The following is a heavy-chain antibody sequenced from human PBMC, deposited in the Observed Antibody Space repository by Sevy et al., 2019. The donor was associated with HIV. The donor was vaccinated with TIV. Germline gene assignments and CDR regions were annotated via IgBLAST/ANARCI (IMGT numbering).Heavy chain of an antibody. D-gene: IGHD3-16*01. CDR3: ARVSFGGGLALHAFDI. Sequence: GGSLRLSCAASGLSVSTNYMSWVRRAPGKGLEWVSVIYRGGDTDHADSVRGRFTISRDNSKNTLYLQMSSLTIEDTAFYYCARVSFGGGLALHAFDIWGQGTMVTVSS. CDR2: IYRGGDT. V-gene: IGHV3-66*02. CDR1: GLSVSTNY. J-gene: IGHJ3*02.